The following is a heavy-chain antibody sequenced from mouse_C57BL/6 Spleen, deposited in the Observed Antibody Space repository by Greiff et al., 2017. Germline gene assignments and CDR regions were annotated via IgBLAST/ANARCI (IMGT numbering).Heavy chain of an antibody. Sequence: EESGPGLVKPSQSLSLTCSVTGYSITSGYYWNWIRQFPGNKLEWMGYISYDGSNNYNPSLKNRISITRDTSKNQFFLKLNSVTTEDTATYYCAREGYYYGSIPFAYWGQGTLVTVSA. CDR2: ISYDGSN. D-gene: IGHD1-1*01. V-gene: IGHV3-6*01. CDR1: GYSITSGYY. CDR3: AREGYYYGSIPFAY. J-gene: IGHJ3*01.